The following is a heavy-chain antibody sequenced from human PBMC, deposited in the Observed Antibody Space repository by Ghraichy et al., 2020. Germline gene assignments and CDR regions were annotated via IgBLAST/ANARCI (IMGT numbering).Heavy chain of an antibody. CDR3: SRGAVLGARY. V-gene: IGHV1-2*02. CDR1: GYTLTAYY. J-gene: IGHJ4*02. CDR2: INPKSGET. Sequence: ASVKVSCKASGYTLTAYYIHWVRQAPGQVLEWMGRINPKSGETNYGQNFQGRVTMTRATSLSTAYLEVASLTSGETAVYYCSRGAVLGARYWGQGSLVIVSS. D-gene: IGHD3-16*01.